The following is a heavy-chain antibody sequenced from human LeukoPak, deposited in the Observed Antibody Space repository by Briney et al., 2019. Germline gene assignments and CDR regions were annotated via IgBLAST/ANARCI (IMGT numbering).Heavy chain of an antibody. D-gene: IGHD3-10*01. CDR3: ARDWMEGFGEFGPPRN. Sequence: PSQTLSLTCTVSGGSISSGGYYWSWIRQPPGKGLEWIGYIYHSGSTYHNPSLKSRVTISVDRSKNQFSLKLSSVTAADTAVYYCARDWMEGFGEFGPPRNWGQGTLVTVSS. CDR1: GGSISSGGYY. CDR2: IYHSGST. J-gene: IGHJ4*02. V-gene: IGHV4-30-2*01.